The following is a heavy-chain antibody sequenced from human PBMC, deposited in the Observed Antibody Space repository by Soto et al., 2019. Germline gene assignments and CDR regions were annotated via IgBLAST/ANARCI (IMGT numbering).Heavy chain of an antibody. CDR2: INTGNGDT. Sequence: ASVKVSCKASGYTFSSYSIHWVRQAPGQRLEWMGWINTGNGDTKYSQKFQGRVTIARDTSASTAYMELNSLGSEDTAVYYCARIKGIVARQTWWFDPWGQGTLVTVSS. V-gene: IGHV1-3*04. J-gene: IGHJ5*02. CDR1: GYTFSSYS. CDR3: ARIKGIVARQTWWFDP. D-gene: IGHD6-6*01.